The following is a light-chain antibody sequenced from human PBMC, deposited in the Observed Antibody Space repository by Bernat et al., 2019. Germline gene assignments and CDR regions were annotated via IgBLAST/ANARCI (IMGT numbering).Light chain of an antibody. V-gene: IGKV3-20*01. Sequence: EIVLTQSPGTLSLSPGETATLSCRASQSVSSSYLAWYQQKPGQAPRLLIYGTSSRATGIPDRFSGSVSGTDFTLTISRLEPEDFAVYYCQQYGNSPLAYTFGQGTKLEIQ. J-gene: IGKJ2*01. CDR1: QSVSSSY. CDR2: GTS. CDR3: QQYGNSPLAYT.